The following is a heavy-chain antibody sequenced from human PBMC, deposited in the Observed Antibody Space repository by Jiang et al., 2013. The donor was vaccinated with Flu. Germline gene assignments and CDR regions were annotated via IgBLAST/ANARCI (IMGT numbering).Heavy chain of an antibody. V-gene: IGHV3-15*01. CDR3: TTDTSNYDFWSNYYYYYMDV. D-gene: IGHD3-3*01. J-gene: IGHJ6*03. Sequence: DYAAPVKGRFTISRDDSKNTLYLQMNSLKTEDTAVYYCTTDTSNYDFWSNYYYYYMDVWGKGTTVTVSS.